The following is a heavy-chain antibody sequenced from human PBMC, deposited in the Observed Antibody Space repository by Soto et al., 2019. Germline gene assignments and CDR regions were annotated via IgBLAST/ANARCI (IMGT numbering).Heavy chain of an antibody. J-gene: IGHJ5*02. CDR1: GYSFTSYW. V-gene: IGHV5-51*01. CDR2: IYPGDSDT. CDR3: ARQWLVAETWFDP. D-gene: IGHD6-19*01. Sequence: GESLKSSCKGSGYSFTSYWIGLVRQMPGKGLEWMGLIYPGDSDTRYSPSFQGQVTISADKCISTAYLQWSSLKASDTAMYYCARQWLVAETWFDPWGQGPLVTVSS.